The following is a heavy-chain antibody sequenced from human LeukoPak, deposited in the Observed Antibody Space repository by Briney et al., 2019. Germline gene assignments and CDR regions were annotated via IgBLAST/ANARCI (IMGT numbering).Heavy chain of an antibody. Sequence: SVKVSCKASGGTFSSYAISWVRQAPGQGLEWMGGIIPIFGTANYAQKFQGRVTITADESTSTAYMELSSLRSEDTAVYYCAKPPSGVDYGDYYYYMDVWGKGTTVTISS. CDR3: AKPPSGVDYGDYYYYMDV. J-gene: IGHJ6*03. D-gene: IGHD4-17*01. CDR1: GGTFSSYA. V-gene: IGHV1-69*13. CDR2: IIPIFGTA.